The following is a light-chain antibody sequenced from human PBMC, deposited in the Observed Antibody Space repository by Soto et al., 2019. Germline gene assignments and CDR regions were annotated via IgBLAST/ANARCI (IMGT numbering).Light chain of an antibody. Sequence: QTVVTQEPSFSVSPGGTVTLTCGLSSGSVSTSYYLSWYQQTPGQAPRTLIYSTSTRSSGVPDRFSGSILGNKAALTITGAQADDESDYYCVLYMGSGISVFGGGTKVTVL. CDR3: VLYMGSGISV. CDR2: STS. CDR1: SGSVSTSYY. V-gene: IGLV8-61*01. J-gene: IGLJ3*02.